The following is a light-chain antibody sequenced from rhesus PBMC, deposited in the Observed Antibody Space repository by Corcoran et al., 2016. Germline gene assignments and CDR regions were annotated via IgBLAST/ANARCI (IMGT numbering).Light chain of an antibody. V-gene: IGKV2S8*01. CDR2: QVS. J-gene: IGKJ1*01. CDR3: MQGTHLPPWT. CDR1: QSLVHSDGKTY. Sequence: DVVMTQSPLSLPITPGQPASISCRSSQSLVHSDGKTYLNWLPKKPGQPSRLQIYQVSNRESGGPDRFSGGGAGPDFTLKISRLEAEDVGVYYCMQGTHLPPWTFGQGTKVEIK.